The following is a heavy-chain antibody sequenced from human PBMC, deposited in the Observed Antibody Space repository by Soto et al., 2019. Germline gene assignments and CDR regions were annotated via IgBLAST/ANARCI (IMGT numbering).Heavy chain of an antibody. CDR2: IYYSGST. CDR3: AXYYYDSSGYYSPTSFDY. D-gene: IGHD3-22*01. CDR1: GGSISSGGYY. Sequence: SETLSLTCAVSGGSISSGGYYWSWIRQHPGKGLEWIGYIYYSGSTYYNPSLKSRVTISVDTSKNQFSLKLSSVTAADTAVYYCAXYYYDSSGYYSPTSFDYWGQGTLVTVSS. V-gene: IGHV4-31*11. J-gene: IGHJ4*02.